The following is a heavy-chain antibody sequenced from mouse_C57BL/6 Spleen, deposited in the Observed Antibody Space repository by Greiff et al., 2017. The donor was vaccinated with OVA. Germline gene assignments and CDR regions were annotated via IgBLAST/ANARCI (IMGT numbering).Heavy chain of an antibody. J-gene: IGHJ3*01. Sequence: QVHVKQSGPELVKPGASVKISCKASGYSFTSYYIHWVKQRPGQGLEWIGWIYPGSGNTKYNEKFKGKATLTADTSSSTAYMQLSSLTSEDSAVYYCAREGNYGSSPWFAYWGQGTLVTVSA. D-gene: IGHD1-1*01. CDR1: GYSFTSYY. CDR3: AREGNYGSSPWFAY. CDR2: IYPGSGNT. V-gene: IGHV1-66*01.